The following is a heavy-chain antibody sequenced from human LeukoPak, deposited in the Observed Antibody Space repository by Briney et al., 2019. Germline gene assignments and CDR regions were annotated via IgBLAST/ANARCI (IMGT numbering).Heavy chain of an antibody. Sequence: GGSLRLSCAASGFTFNDYGMHWVRQAPGKGLEWVSAISGSGGSTYYADSVKGRFTISRDNSKNTLYLQMNSLRAEDTAVYYCAKDHRDYYVDYWGQGTLVTVSS. CDR3: AKDHRDYYVDY. D-gene: IGHD3-10*01. CDR1: GFTFNDYG. J-gene: IGHJ4*02. CDR2: ISGSGGST. V-gene: IGHV3-23*01.